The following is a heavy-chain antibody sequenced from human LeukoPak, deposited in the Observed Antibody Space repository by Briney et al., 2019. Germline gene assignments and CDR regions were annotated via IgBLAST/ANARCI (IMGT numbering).Heavy chain of an antibody. CDR2: ISRSGRT. J-gene: IGHJ4*02. V-gene: IGHV4-61*02. Sequence: SQTLSLTCTVSGGSISSGSYYWNWIRQSAGKGLEWIGRISRSGRTNYNPSLKSRVTISVDTSKNQFSLKLSSVTAADTAVYYCAREMAASGSWDYWGQGTLVTVS. CDR3: AREMAASGSWDY. CDR1: GGSISSGSYY. D-gene: IGHD1-26*01.